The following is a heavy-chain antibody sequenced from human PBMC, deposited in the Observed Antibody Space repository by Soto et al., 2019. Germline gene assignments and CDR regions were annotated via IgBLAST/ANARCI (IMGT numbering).Heavy chain of an antibody. Sequence: SVKVSCKASGYTFTSYAMHWVRQAPGQGLEWMGGIIPIFGTANYAQKFQGRVTITADESTSTAYMELSSLRSEDTAVYYCARRYCSSTSCYFSTYYGMDVWGQGTTVTVSS. V-gene: IGHV1-69*13. CDR2: IIPIFGTA. J-gene: IGHJ6*02. CDR1: GYTFTSYA. CDR3: ARRYCSSTSCYFSTYYGMDV. D-gene: IGHD2-2*01.